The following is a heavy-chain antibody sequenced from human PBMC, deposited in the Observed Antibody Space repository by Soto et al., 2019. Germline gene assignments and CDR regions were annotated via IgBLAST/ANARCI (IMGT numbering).Heavy chain of an antibody. CDR3: ARHNIGSGWYGGASTGPLKVYYYGMDV. CDR2: IYPGDSDT. CDR1: GYSFTSYW. J-gene: IGHJ6*02. V-gene: IGHV5-51*01. D-gene: IGHD6-19*01. Sequence: PVESLKISCKGSGYSFTSYWIGWVRQMPGKGLEWMGIIYPGDSDTRYSPSFQGQVTISADKSISTAYLQWSSLKASDTAMYYCARHNIGSGWYGGASTGPLKVYYYGMDVWGQGTTVTVSS.